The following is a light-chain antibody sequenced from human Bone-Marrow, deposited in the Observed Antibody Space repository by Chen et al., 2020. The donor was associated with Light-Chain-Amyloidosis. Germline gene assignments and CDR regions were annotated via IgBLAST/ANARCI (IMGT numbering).Light chain of an antibody. CDR1: SSTIGNNY. J-gene: IGLJ2*01. V-gene: IGLV1-47*01. CDR3: QSYDSSLSGSHVV. CDR2: NNS. Sequence: QSVLTQPPSASGTPGQRVIISCSGRSSTIGNNYVYWYQQLPGTAPKLLIYNNSQRPSGVPDRISGSKSGTSASLAITGLQAEDEADYYCQSYDSSLSGSHVVFGGGTKLTVL.